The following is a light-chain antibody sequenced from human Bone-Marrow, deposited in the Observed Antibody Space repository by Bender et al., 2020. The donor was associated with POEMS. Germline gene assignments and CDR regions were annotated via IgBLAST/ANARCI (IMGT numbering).Light chain of an antibody. CDR1: ELPRQF. Sequence: SFVLTQPPSVSVAPGQTARITCSGDELPRQFTYWFQQKPGQAPVLVMYKDVERPSGIPERFAASSSGTTVTLTISGVRAEDEATYHCQSSDNSSDSIIFGGGTKLTLL. J-gene: IGLJ2*01. V-gene: IGLV3-25*03. CDR3: QSSDNSSDSII. CDR2: KDV.